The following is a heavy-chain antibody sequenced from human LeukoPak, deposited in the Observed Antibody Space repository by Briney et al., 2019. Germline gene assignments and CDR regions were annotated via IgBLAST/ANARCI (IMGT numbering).Heavy chain of an antibody. CDR2: ISWNSGSI. CDR3: AKDNSGWYKYYFDY. D-gene: IGHD6-19*01. J-gene: IGHJ4*02. Sequence: GGSLRLSCVASGFNFDEYAMNWVQQAPGKGLEWVTGISWNSGSIGYADSVKGRFTISRDNAKNSLYLQMNSLRAEDTALYYCAKDNSGWYKYYFDYWGQGTLVTVSS. V-gene: IGHV3-9*01. CDR1: GFNFDEYA.